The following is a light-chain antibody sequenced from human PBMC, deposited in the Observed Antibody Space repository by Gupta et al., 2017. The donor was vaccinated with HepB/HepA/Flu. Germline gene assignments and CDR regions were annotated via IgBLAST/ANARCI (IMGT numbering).Light chain of an antibody. CDR3: QQYGSSTWT. J-gene: IGKJ1*01. Sequence: EIVLTQSPGTLSLSPGERATLSCRASQSVSSSYLAWYQQKPGQAPRLLIYGASSRATGIPDRFSGSWCGTDFTLTISRLGPEDFAVYYCQQYGSSTWTFGQGTKVEIK. V-gene: IGKV3-20*01. CDR2: GAS. CDR1: QSVSSSY.